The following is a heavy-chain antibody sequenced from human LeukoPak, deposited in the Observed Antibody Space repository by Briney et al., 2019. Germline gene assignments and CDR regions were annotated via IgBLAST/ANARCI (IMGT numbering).Heavy chain of an antibody. V-gene: IGHV3-23*01. CDR2: IYENGGTT. D-gene: IGHD2-21*01. CDR3: AKDFRIGYSAHFDY. CDR1: GFIFSSYW. J-gene: IGHJ4*02. Sequence: GGSLRLSCAASGFIFSSYWMSWVRQAPEKGLEFVSGIYENGGTTYYADSVKGRFSISRDNSKNTLYLQMDSLRGEDTAVYYCAKDFRIGYSAHFDYWGQGALVTVSS.